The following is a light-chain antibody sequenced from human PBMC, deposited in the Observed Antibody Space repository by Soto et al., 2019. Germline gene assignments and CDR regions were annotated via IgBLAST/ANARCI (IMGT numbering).Light chain of an antibody. CDR1: QNINSY. V-gene: IGKV1-39*01. J-gene: IGKJ1*01. CDR2: VAS. Sequence: DTQMTQSPSSLSASVGDRVTITCRASQNINSYLNWYQHKPGKAPKLLLYVASTLQSGVPSRFSGSESGADFTLTITNLQPEDSAIYYCQQSYTTPRTFGQGTKVDSK. CDR3: QQSYTTPRT.